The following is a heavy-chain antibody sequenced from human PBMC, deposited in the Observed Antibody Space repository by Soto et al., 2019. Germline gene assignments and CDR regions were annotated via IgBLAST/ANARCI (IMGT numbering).Heavy chain of an antibody. Sequence: PGGSLRLSCGASGFTFSHYWMSWVRQAPGKGLEWVAFVDQDGGETHYADSVKGRFTLSRDNAKSSVFLEMKSLRVEDTAMYFCARTYYYDSSGSLRHDYWGQGTLVTVSS. CDR3: ARTYYYDSSGSLRHDY. CDR2: VDQDGGET. J-gene: IGHJ4*02. D-gene: IGHD3-22*01. CDR1: GFTFSHYW. V-gene: IGHV3-7*03.